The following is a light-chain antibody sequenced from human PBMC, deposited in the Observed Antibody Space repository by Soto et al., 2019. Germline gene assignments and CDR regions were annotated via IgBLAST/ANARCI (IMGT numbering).Light chain of an antibody. Sequence: EIVLTQSPGTLSLSPGERATLSCRASQSVSSSFLAWYQQKPGQAPRLLIYGASSRATGIPDRFSGSGSGTDFTLTISRLEPEDFARYYWQQYGSSPITFGQGTRLEIK. V-gene: IGKV3-20*01. J-gene: IGKJ5*01. CDR2: GAS. CDR1: QSVSSSF. CDR3: QQYGSSPIT.